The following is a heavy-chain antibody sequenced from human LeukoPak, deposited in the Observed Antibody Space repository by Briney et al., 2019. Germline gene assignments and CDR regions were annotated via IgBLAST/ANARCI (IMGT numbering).Heavy chain of an antibody. CDR1: GGSISSYY. CDR3: ARLPGIAAAVRTFDI. CDR2: IYYSGST. Sequence: SETLSLTCTVSGGSISSYYWSWIRQPPGKGLEWIGYIYYSGSTNYNPSLKSRVTISVDTSKNQFSLKLSSVTAADTAVYYCARLPGIAAAVRTFDIWGQGTMVTVSS. V-gene: IGHV4-59*01. J-gene: IGHJ3*02. D-gene: IGHD6-13*01.